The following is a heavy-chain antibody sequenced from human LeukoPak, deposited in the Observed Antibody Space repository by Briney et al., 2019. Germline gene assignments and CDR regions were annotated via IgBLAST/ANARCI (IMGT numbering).Heavy chain of an antibody. Sequence: SETLSLTCAVYGGSFSGYYWSWIRQPPGKGLEWIGEINHSGSTNYNPSLKSRVTISVDTSKNQFSLKMSSVTAADTAVYYCARVMGWFGGFDYWGQGTLVTVSS. V-gene: IGHV4-34*01. CDR1: GGSFSGYY. D-gene: IGHD3-10*01. J-gene: IGHJ4*02. CDR3: ARVMGWFGGFDY. CDR2: INHSGST.